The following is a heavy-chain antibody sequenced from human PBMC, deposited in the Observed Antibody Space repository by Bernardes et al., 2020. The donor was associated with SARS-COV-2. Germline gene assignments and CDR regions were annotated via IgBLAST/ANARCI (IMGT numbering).Heavy chain of an antibody. CDR2: INHSGST. Sequence: SETLSLTCAVYGGSFSGYYWSWIRQPPGEGLEWIGEINHSGSTNYNPSLKSRVTISVDTSKNQFSLKLSSVTAADTAVYYCARGRPSAGYCSSTSCYRLAYPHWGQGTLVTVSS. CDR1: GGSFSGYY. CDR3: ARGRPSAGYCSSTSCYRLAYPH. J-gene: IGHJ4*02. D-gene: IGHD2-2*01. V-gene: IGHV4-34*01.